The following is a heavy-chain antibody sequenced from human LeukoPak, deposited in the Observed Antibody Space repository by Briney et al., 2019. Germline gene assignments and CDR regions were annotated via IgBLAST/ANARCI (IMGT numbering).Heavy chain of an antibody. Sequence: SVKVSCKASGGTFSSYAISWVRQAPGQGLEWMGGIIPIFGTANYAQKFQGRVTITADKSTSTAYMELSSLRSEDTAVYYCARVPYYDFWSGYFYYYTDVWGKGTTVTVSS. CDR1: GGTFSSYA. V-gene: IGHV1-69*06. D-gene: IGHD3-3*01. J-gene: IGHJ6*03. CDR2: IIPIFGTA. CDR3: ARVPYYDFWSGYFYYYTDV.